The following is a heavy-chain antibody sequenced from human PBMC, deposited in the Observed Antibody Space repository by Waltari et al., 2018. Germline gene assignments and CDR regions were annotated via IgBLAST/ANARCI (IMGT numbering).Heavy chain of an antibody. Sequence: QLQLQESGPGLVKPSETLSLTCTVSGGSIGSNNYYWVWVRQPPGKGLQWIGTMYYTGSTYYNPSLKSRVTISVDTSKNRFSPKLTSVTAADTAVYFCASRPEFTSGSAIDFWGQGTLVTVSS. V-gene: IGHV4-39*02. CDR3: ASRPEFTSGSAIDF. J-gene: IGHJ4*02. CDR1: GGSIGSNNYY. CDR2: MYYTGST. D-gene: IGHD6-19*01.